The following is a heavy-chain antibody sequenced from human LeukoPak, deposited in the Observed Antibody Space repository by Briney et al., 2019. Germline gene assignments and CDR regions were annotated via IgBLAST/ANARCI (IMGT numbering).Heavy chain of an antibody. V-gene: IGHV1-18*01. CDR3: VREVTMVRGVITFYHYNGMDV. D-gene: IGHD3-10*01. CDR1: GYTFTSYG. Sequence: ASVKVSCKASGYTFTSYGISWVRQAPGQGLEWMGWISAYNGYANYAQNFQGRVTMTTDASTSTAYMELRSLRSDDTAVYYCVREVTMVRGVITFYHYNGMDVWGQGTAVTVSS. CDR2: ISAYNGYA. J-gene: IGHJ6*02.